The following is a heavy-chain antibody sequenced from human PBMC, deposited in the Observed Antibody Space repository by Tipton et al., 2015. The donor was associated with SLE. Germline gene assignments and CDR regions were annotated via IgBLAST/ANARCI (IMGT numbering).Heavy chain of an antibody. D-gene: IGHD6-13*01. Sequence: TLSLTCTVSGASISSYSWSWIRQPPGKGLEWIGYIYYSGSTNYNPSLKSRVTISVDTSKKQFSLKLSSVTAADTAVYYCAGVVKGSSGYWFDPWGQEPLVPVSS. CDR3: AGVVKGSSGYWFDP. V-gene: IGHV4-59*01. CDR1: GASISSYS. CDR2: IYYSGST. J-gene: IGHJ5*02.